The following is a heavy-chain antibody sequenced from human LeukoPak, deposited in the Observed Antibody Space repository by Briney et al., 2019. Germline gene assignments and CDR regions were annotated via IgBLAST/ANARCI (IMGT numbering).Heavy chain of an antibody. Sequence: SETLSLTCSVSSGSISSNYYWAWIRQPPGKGLEWIGSIYHSGTTYYNPSLKSRVTISVDTSKNQFSLKLSSVTAADTAVYYCVRHSSGWSNFDYWGQGTLVTVSS. CDR1: SGSISSNYY. J-gene: IGHJ4*02. V-gene: IGHV4-39*01. D-gene: IGHD6-19*01. CDR3: VRHSSGWSNFDY. CDR2: IYHSGTT.